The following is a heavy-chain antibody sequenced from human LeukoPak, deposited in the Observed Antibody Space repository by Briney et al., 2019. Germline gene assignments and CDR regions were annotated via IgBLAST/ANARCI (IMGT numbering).Heavy chain of an antibody. V-gene: IGHV5-51*01. CDR2: IYPGDSDT. CDR1: GYSFTNYW. CDR3: AQLQGGGGSYSYVDY. Sequence: GESLKISCKGSGYSFTNYWIGLVRQMPGKGLEWMGIIYPGDSDTRYIPSFQGQVTISADKSINTAYLQWTSLKASDSAMYYCAQLQGGGGSYSYVDYWGQGTLVTVSS. D-gene: IGHD1-26*01. J-gene: IGHJ4*02.